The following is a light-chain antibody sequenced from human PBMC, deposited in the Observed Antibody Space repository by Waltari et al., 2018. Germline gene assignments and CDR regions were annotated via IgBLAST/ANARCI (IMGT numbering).Light chain of an antibody. V-gene: IGLV1-44*01. CDR2: SDY. J-gene: IGLJ2*01. CDR3: ATWDDSLNGVV. CDR1: RSKIGDFA. Sequence: QPVLTQPPSASGTPGQRVTISCAGRRSKIGDFAVHWYQHLPQTAPKLLIYSDYQRPSGVPDRFSGSKSGTSASLAISGLQSEDEADYYCATWDDSLNGVVFGGGTKLTVL.